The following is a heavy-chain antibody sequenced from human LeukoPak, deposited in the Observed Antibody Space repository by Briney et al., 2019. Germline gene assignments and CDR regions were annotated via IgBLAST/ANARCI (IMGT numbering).Heavy chain of an antibody. Sequence: GGSLRLSCAASGFTFSSYAMRWVRQAQGKGREGGSAISGSCGITYYADSVKRRFTISRDNSKNTLYLQMNSLRAEDTAVYYCAKDQDDYGGFFDYWGQGTLVTVSS. D-gene: IGHD4/OR15-4a*01. CDR2: ISGSCGIT. J-gene: IGHJ4*02. CDR1: GFTFSSYA. CDR3: AKDQDDYGGFFDY. V-gene: IGHV3-23*01.